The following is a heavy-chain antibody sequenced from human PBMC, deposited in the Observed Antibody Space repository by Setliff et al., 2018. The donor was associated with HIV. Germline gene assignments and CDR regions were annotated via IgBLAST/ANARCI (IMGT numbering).Heavy chain of an antibody. Sequence: VKVSCKASGYTFTGYYMHWVRQAPGQGLEWMGWINPNSGGSNYAQKFQGRVTMTRDTSISTAYMELSRLRSDDTAVYYCARVRDSGYDHDAFDIWGQGTMVTVSS. CDR2: INPNSGGS. V-gene: IGHV1-2*02. CDR1: GYTFTGYY. J-gene: IGHJ3*02. D-gene: IGHD5-12*01. CDR3: ARVRDSGYDHDAFDI.